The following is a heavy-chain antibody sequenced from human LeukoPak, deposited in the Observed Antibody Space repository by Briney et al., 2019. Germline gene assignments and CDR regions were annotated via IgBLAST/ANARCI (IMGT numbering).Heavy chain of an antibody. CDR3: ASGIRERGFDY. V-gene: IGHV3-20*04. CDR1: GFTFDDYG. Sequence: RTGGSLRLSCAASGFTFDDYGMSWVRQAPGRGLEWVSSISPTGGAIFYADSLRGRFTISRDNAKNSLYLQMNSLRAEDTALYFCASGIRERGFDYWGQGTLVTVSS. D-gene: IGHD1-1*01. CDR2: ISPTGGAI. J-gene: IGHJ4*02.